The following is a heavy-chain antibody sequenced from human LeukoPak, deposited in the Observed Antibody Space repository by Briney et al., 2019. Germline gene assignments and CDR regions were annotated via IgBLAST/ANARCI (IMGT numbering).Heavy chain of an antibody. D-gene: IGHD3-10*01. CDR3: ANGYQYYYGSGSFEY. CDR2: IRYDGSNK. CDR1: GFTFSSYG. Sequence: GGSLRLSCAASGFTFSSYGMHWVRQAPGKGLEWVAFIRYDGSNKCYADSVKGRFTISRDNSKNTLYLQMNSLRAEDTAVYYCANGYQYYYGSGSFEYWGQGTLVTVSS. V-gene: IGHV3-30*02. J-gene: IGHJ4*02.